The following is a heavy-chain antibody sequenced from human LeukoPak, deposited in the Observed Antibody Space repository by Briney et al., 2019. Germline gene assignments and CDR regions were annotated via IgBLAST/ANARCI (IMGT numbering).Heavy chain of an antibody. D-gene: IGHD3-10*01. J-gene: IGHJ4*02. Sequence: GGSLRLSCAASGFTVSSNYMSWVRQAPGKGLEWVSVIYSGGSTYYADSVKGRFTISRDNSKNTLYLQMNSLRAEDTAVYYCARDRVTYGLDYWGQGTLVTVSS. CDR2: IYSGGST. CDR1: GFTVSSNY. V-gene: IGHV3-53*01. CDR3: ARDRVTYGLDY.